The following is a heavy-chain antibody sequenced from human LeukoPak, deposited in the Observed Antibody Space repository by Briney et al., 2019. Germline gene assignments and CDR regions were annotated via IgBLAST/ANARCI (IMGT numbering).Heavy chain of an antibody. CDR3: AREGGPYRPLDY. CDR2: INYSGST. CDR1: GGSISSQC. V-gene: IGHV4-59*11. J-gene: IGHJ4*02. Sequence: PSETLSLTCSVSGGSISSQCWGWIRRPPGEGLEWLGCINYSGSTHYNPSLESRVTISVDTSNNQFSLKLTSVTAADTAVYYCAREGGPYRPLDYSGQGTLVTVSS.